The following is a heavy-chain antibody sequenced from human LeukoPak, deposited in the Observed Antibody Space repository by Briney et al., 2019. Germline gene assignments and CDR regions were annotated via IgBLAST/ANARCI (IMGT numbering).Heavy chain of an antibody. CDR1: GGSISTTSNS. CDR2: IYYGGSP. Sequence: SETLSLTCNVSGGSISTTSNSWGWAWIRQRPGKGLEWIGSIYYGGSPYYNSSLKSRVTISVDTSKNQFSLKLSSVTAADTAVYYCARESGLDWGQGTLVTVSS. D-gene: IGHD3-10*01. CDR3: ARESGLD. J-gene: IGHJ4*02. V-gene: IGHV4-39*02.